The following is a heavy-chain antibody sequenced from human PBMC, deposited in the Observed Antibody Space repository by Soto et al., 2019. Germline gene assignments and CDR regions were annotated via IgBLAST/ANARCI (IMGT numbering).Heavy chain of an antibody. J-gene: IGHJ6*04. D-gene: IGHD1-1*01. CDR3: ARTERPRAPQMELPSSSPPLLDGMDV. CDR1: GDSVSSNSAA. V-gene: IGHV6-1*01. CDR2: TYYRSKWYN. Sequence: SQTLSLTCAISGDSVSSNSAAWSWIRQSPSRGLEWLGRTYYRSKWYNDYAVSVKSRITINPDTSKNQFSLQLNSVTPEDTAVYYCARTERPRAPQMELPSSSPPLLDGMDVWDKGTTVTASS.